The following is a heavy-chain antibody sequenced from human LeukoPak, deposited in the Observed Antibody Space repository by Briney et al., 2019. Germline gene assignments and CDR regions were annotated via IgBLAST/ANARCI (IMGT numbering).Heavy chain of an antibody. J-gene: IGHJ5*02. CDR1: GDTFTGHY. CDR2: IKPNSVRT. CDR3: ARGREYDA. Sequence: ASMKVSCKASGDTFTGHYMHCVRQAPGQELEWRGRIKPNSVRTKYEQKFQGRVTMHRATSISKAYMELSRLRSEDTAVYYCARGREYDAWGQGPLVKVSS. D-gene: IGHD2/OR15-2a*01. V-gene: IGHV1-2*02.